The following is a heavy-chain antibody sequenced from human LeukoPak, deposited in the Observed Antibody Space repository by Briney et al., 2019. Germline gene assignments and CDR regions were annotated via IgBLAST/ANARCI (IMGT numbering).Heavy chain of an antibody. CDR3: ARDRPPKYYYDSRGLPDY. CDR1: GYTFTSYA. V-gene: IGHV7-4-1*02. CDR2: INTNTGNP. J-gene: IGHJ4*02. D-gene: IGHD3-22*01. Sequence: ASVKVSCKASGYTFTSYAMNWVRRAPGQGLEWMGWINTNTGNPTYAQGFTGRLVFSLDTSVSTAYLQISSLKAEDTAVYYCARDRPPKYYYDSRGLPDYWGQGTLVTVSS.